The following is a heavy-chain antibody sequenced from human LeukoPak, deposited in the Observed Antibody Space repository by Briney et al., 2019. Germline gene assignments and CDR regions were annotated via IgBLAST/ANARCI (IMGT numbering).Heavy chain of an antibody. Sequence: GGSLRLSCAASGCTLFNYWMSWVRQAPGKGLVWVSRINSDGSDTTYADSVKGRFTISRDNAKNTLFLQMNSLRAEDTAVYYCARDTLDWGQGTLVTVSS. J-gene: IGHJ4*02. CDR3: ARDTLD. V-gene: IGHV3-74*01. CDR1: GCTLFNYW. D-gene: IGHD2/OR15-2a*01. CDR2: INSDGSDT.